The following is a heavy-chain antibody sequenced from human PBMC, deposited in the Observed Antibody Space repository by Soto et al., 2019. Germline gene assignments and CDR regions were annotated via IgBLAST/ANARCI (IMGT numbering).Heavy chain of an antibody. V-gene: IGHV3-30*18. D-gene: IGHD6-13*01. CDR3: AKERVPRRQRLIAPVDY. CDR2: ISYDGTKT. CDR1: GFTFSIYA. Sequence: QVQLVESGGGVVQHGRTLRVSCAASGFTFSIYAMHWVRQAPGTGLEWVAVISYDGTKTYYADSVKGRFTISRDKSKNEVYLQMNSLRDEYTSVYYWAKERVPRRQRLIAPVDYLGQGTVVTVSP. J-gene: IGHJ4*02.